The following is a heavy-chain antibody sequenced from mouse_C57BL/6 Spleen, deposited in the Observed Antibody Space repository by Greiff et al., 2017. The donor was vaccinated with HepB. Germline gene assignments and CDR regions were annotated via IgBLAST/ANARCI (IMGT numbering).Heavy chain of an antibody. J-gene: IGHJ2*01. V-gene: IGHV5-17*01. CDR2: ISNGSSTI. D-gene: IGHD4-1*01. CDR1: GFTFSDYD. CDR3: ARRGELTGYFDY. Sequence: EVQGVESGGGLVKPGGSLKFSCAASGFTFSDYDMHWVRQAPEKGLEWIAYISNGSSTIYYAETVKGRFTIARDNAKNTLYLQMSSLRSEDTATYYCARRGELTGYFDYWGQGTTLTVSS.